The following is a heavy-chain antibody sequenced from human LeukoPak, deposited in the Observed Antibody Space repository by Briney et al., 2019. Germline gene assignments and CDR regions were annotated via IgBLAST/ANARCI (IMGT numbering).Heavy chain of an antibody. J-gene: IGHJ6*02. CDR3: VRGYSFGPYGMDV. CDR1: GITFSSYS. CDR2: ISDSGGST. D-gene: IGHD2-15*01. Sequence: PGGSLKLSCAASGITFSSYSMNWVRQAPGKGLEYVSAISDSGGSTYYADSVKGRFTIPRDNSKNTLYLQMSSLRAEDTAVYFCVRGYSFGPYGMDVWGQGTTVTVSS. V-gene: IGHV3-64D*09.